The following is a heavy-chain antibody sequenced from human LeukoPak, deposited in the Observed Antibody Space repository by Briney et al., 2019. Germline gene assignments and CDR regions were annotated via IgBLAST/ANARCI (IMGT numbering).Heavy chain of an antibody. J-gene: IGHJ4*02. Sequence: GGSLRLSCAASGFTFSSYGMTWVRQAPGKGLEWVSGISGSGRNTYYADSVKGRFTISRDNSQNTLYLQMNSLRAEDTAVYYCAKGGGAAATHLLDYWGQGTLVTVSS. CDR2: ISGSGRNT. V-gene: IGHV3-23*01. CDR1: GFTFSSYG. CDR3: AKGGGAAATHLLDY. D-gene: IGHD6-13*01.